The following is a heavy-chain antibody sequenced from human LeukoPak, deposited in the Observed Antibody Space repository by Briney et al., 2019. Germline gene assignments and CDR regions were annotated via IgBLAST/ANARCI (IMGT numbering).Heavy chain of an antibody. CDR3: ARGFNPNY. Sequence: GGSLRLSCAASGFTFSSYEMNWVRQAPGKGLEWVSYISTSGDTVNHADSVKGRFTISRDDARNSLYLQMKSLRVEDTYVYYCARGFNPNYWGQGTLVTVSS. CDR1: GFTFSSYE. CDR2: ISTSGDTV. J-gene: IGHJ4*02. D-gene: IGHD3-10*01. V-gene: IGHV3-48*03.